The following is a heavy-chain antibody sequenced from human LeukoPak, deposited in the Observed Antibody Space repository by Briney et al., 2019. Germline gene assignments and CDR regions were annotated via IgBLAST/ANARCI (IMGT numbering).Heavy chain of an antibody. CDR3: ARPPRDDSAAYYSAFDV. Sequence: GESLKISCKGSGYRFTNYWIGWVRQLPGKGLEWMGIIYPGDSDTRYSPSFQGQVTISADKSISTAYLQWSSLKASDTAMYYCARPPRDDSAAYYSAFDVWRQGTMVTVSS. D-gene: IGHD3-22*01. V-gene: IGHV5-51*01. CDR1: GYRFTNYW. J-gene: IGHJ3*01. CDR2: IYPGDSDT.